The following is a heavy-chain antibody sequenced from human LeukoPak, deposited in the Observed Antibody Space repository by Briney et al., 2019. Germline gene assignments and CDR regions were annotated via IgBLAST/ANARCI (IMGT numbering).Heavy chain of an antibody. D-gene: IGHD6-19*01. CDR3: AGLPEFGSGWYFDY. CDR2: ISYTGST. J-gene: IGHJ4*02. V-gene: IGHV4-59*08. CDR1: GGSISIDY. Sequence: PSETLSLTCTVSGGSISIDYWNWIRHPPREGLEWSWYISYTGSTTYNPSLKSRVSISLDTSKNHFSLKLSSVTAADTAVYYCAGLPEFGSGWYFDYWGQGTLVTVSS.